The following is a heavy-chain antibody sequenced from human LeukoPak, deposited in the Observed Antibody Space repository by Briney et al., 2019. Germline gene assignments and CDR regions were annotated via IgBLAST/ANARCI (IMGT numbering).Heavy chain of an antibody. CDR2: MNPNSGNT. CDR3: ARGPRGWFGELLGYYYYMDV. D-gene: IGHD3-10*01. CDR1: GYTFTSYD. Sequence: ASVKVSCTASGYTFTSYDINWVRQATGQGLEWMGWMNPNSGNTGYAQKFQGRVTITRNTSISTAYMELSSLRSEDTAVYYCARGPRGWFGELLGYYYYMDVWGKGTTVTVSS. V-gene: IGHV1-8*03. J-gene: IGHJ6*03.